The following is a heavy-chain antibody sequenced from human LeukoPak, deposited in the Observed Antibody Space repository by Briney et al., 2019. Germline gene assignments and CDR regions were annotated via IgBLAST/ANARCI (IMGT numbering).Heavy chain of an antibody. V-gene: IGHV4-34*01. D-gene: IGHD5-18*01. CDR2: INHSGST. J-gene: IGHJ4*02. Sequence: SETLSLTCAVCGGSFSGYYWSWIRQPPGKGLEWIGEINHSGSTYYNPSLKSRVTISVDTSKNQFSLKLSSVTAADTAVYYCARDHGAWIQLWWGTFDYWGQGTLVTVSS. CDR1: GGSFSGYY. CDR3: ARDHGAWIQLWWGTFDY.